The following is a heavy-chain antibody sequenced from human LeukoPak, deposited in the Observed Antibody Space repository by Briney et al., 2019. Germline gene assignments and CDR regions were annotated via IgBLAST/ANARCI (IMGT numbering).Heavy chain of an antibody. V-gene: IGHV3-74*01. Sequence: GGSLRLSCAASGFTFSSHWMHWVRQAPGQGLVWVSRMNSDGRTTSYADSVKGRFTISRDNAKNTLYLQMNSLRAEDTAVYYCVRALMGIDDYWGQGTLVTVSS. CDR3: VRALMGIDDY. CDR2: MNSDGRTT. D-gene: IGHD2-8*01. J-gene: IGHJ4*02. CDR1: GFTFSSHW.